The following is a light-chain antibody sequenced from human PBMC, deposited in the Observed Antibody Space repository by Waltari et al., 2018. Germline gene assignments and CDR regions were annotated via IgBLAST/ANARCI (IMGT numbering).Light chain of an antibody. CDR3: QQSYSTAYT. V-gene: IGKV1-39*01. CDR2: AAS. CDR1: QSISSY. Sequence: DIQMTQSPSSLSASVVDRVTITCRASQSISSYLNWYQQKPGKAPKLLIYAASSLQSGGASRCRGRGNGTDGTLTSSSMQPEDLATYDCQQSYSTAYTVGQGTKLEIK. J-gene: IGKJ2*01.